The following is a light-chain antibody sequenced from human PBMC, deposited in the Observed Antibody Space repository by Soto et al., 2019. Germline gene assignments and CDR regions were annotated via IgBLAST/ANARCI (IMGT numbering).Light chain of an antibody. CDR1: ENINKY. Sequence: DIQMTQSPSSLSASVGDRVTITCRASENINKYLNWYQHKPGRAPRLLIYAAANLQGGVPSRFSGSGSGTDLTLTISSLQPEDFATYYCQQSHSTLSVTFGGGTKVEI. V-gene: IGKV1-39*01. J-gene: IGKJ4*01. CDR2: AAA. CDR3: QQSHSTLSVT.